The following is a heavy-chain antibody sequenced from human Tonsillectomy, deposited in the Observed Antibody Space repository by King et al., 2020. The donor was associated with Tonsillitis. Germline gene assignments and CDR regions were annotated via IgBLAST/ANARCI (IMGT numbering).Heavy chain of an antibody. Sequence: DVQLVESGGGLVQPGGSLRLSCAASGFTFSDHYMDWVRQAPGKGLEWIGVGRKRGKRNTYTTEYAASVKGRFTISRDDSKNVLYLEMNRLRTEDTAVYYCARDAIEPDWYFDLWGRGTLVTVSS. CDR2: KRGKRNTYTT. J-gene: IGHJ2*01. V-gene: IGHV3-72*01. CDR1: GFTFSDHY. CDR3: ARDAIEPDWYFDL.